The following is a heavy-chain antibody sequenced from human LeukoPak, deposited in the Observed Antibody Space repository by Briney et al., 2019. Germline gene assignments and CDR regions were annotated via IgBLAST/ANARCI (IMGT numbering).Heavy chain of an antibody. CDR3: VRYTDSSYPD. J-gene: IGHJ4*02. V-gene: IGHV3-64D*06. Sequence: RPGGSLRLSCSASGFIFTPYAMHWVRQAPGKGLGYVSAISSDGGGTYYTDSVKGRFTISRDNSKSTLYLQMSSLRPEDTAVYYCVRYTDSSYPDWGQGILVTVSS. CDR1: GFIFTPYA. D-gene: IGHD1-14*01. CDR2: ISSDGGGT.